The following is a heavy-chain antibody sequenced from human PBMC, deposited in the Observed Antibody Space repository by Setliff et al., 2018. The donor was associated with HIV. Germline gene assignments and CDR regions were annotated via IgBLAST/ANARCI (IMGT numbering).Heavy chain of an antibody. J-gene: IGHJ4*02. V-gene: IGHV4-4*07. CDR3: ARDPGYTSGSTFHFDY. CDR2: IYSSGST. Sequence: SETLSLTCAVSGYIISRGYYWNWIRQPAGKGLEWIGRIYSSGSTNHNPSLKSRVTMSVDTSKNQFSLSLSSVTAADTAVYFCARDPGYTSGSTFHFDYWGQGTLVTVSS. D-gene: IGHD5-18*01. CDR1: GYIISRGYY.